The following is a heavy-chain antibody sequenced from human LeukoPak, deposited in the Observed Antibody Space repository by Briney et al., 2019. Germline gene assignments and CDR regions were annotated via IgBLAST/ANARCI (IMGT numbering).Heavy chain of an antibody. Sequence: GGSLRLSCAASGLTFSSYAMHWVRQAPGKGLEWVAVISYDGSNKYYADSVKGRFTISRDNSKNTLYLQMNSLRAEDTAVYYCARDARGYSYGYHYYYYYYMDVWGKGTTVTVSS. CDR3: ARDARGYSYGYHYYYYYYMDV. J-gene: IGHJ6*03. D-gene: IGHD5-18*01. V-gene: IGHV3-30*04. CDR1: GLTFSSYA. CDR2: ISYDGSNK.